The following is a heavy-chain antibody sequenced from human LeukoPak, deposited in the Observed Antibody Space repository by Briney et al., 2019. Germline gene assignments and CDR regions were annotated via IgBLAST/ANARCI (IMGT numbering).Heavy chain of an antibody. CDR1: GFTVSSNY. CDR2: IYSGGST. CDR3: SYYYDSSGYYTSYNWFDP. J-gene: IGHJ5*02. Sequence: GGSLRLSCAASGFTVSSNYMSWVRQAPGKGLEWVSVIYSGGSTYYADSVKGRFTISRDNSKNTLYLQMNSLRAEDTAVYYCSYYYDSSGYYTSYNWFDPWGQGTLVTVSS. D-gene: IGHD3-22*01. V-gene: IGHV3-53*01.